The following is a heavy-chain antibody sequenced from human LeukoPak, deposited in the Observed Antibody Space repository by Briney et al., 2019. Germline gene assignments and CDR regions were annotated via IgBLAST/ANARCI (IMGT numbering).Heavy chain of an antibody. D-gene: IGHD3-22*01. CDR2: INHSGST. CDR3: ARRDYQRTYYYDSSGPYYFDY. CDR1: GGSFSGYY. Sequence: PSGTLSLTCAVYGGSFSGYYWSWIRQPPGKGLEWIGEINHSGSTNYNPSLKSRVTISVDTSKNQFSLKLSSVTAADTAVYYCARRDYQRTYYYDSSGPYYFDYWGQGTLVTVSS. J-gene: IGHJ4*02. V-gene: IGHV4-34*01.